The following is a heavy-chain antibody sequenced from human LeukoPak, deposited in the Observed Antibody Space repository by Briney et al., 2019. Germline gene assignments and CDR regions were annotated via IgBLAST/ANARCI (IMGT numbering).Heavy chain of an antibody. J-gene: IGHJ4*02. CDR2: IYSGGST. V-gene: IGHV3-66*02. Sequence: PGGSLRLSCAASGFTVSSNYMSWVRQAPGKGLEWVSVIYSGGSTYYADSVRGRFTISRGNSKNTLYLQMNSLRAEDTAVYYCARDRIAVAGSVWGQGTLVTVSS. D-gene: IGHD6-19*01. CDR3: ARDRIAVAGSV. CDR1: GFTVSSNY.